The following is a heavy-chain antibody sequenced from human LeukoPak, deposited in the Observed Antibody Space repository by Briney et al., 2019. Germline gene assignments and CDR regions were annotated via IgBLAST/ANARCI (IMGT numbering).Heavy chain of an antibody. D-gene: IGHD3-22*01. V-gene: IGHV4-59*11. CDR2: VYYSGST. CDR3: ARLYYDSSGQYYFDY. J-gene: IGHJ4*02. Sequence: PSETLSLTCTVPGDSISSHYWSWIRQPPGKGLEWIWYVYYSGSTNYNPSLKSRVTISVDTSKNQFSLKLSSVTAADAALYYCARLYYDSSGQYYFDYWGQGTLVTVSS. CDR1: GDSISSHY.